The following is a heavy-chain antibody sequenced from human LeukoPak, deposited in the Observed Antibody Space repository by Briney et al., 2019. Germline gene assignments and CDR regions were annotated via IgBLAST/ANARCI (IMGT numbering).Heavy chain of an antibody. Sequence: SETLSLTCAVYGGSFSGYYWSWIRQPPGKGLEWIGEINHSGSTNYNPSLKSRVTISVDTSKNQFSLKLSSVTAADTDVYYCARALYIVVVVAPTTCWFDPWGQGTLVTVSS. D-gene: IGHD2-15*01. CDR2: INHSGST. J-gene: IGHJ5*02. V-gene: IGHV4-34*01. CDR3: ARALYIVVVVAPTTCWFDP. CDR1: GGSFSGYY.